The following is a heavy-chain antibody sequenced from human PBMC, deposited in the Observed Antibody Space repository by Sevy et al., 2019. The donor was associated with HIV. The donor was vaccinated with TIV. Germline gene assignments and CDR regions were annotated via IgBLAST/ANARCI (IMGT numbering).Heavy chain of an antibody. CDR3: AREYYDFWSGPINFYFGMDV. Sequence: GGSLRLSCAASGFTFNTYTMHWVRQAPGKGPEWVAAISHDGSNKNYADSVKGRFTVSRDNSKNTVSLQMNSLRREDTALYYCAREYYDFWSGPINFYFGMDVWGQGTTVTVSS. CDR2: ISHDGSNK. V-gene: IGHV3-30-3*01. CDR1: GFTFNTYT. J-gene: IGHJ6*02. D-gene: IGHD3-3*01.